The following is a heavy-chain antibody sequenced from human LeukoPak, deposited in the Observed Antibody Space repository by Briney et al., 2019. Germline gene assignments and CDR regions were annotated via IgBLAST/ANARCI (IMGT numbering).Heavy chain of an antibody. D-gene: IGHD3-3*01. Sequence: GGSLRLSCAASGFTVSSNYMSWVRQAPGKRLEWASVIYSGGSTYYADSVKGRFTISRDNSKNTLYLQMNSLRAEDTAVYYCARDRSGYFQNWGQGTLVTVSS. CDR3: ARDRSGYFQN. CDR2: IYSGGST. CDR1: GFTVSSNY. V-gene: IGHV3-66*01. J-gene: IGHJ1*01.